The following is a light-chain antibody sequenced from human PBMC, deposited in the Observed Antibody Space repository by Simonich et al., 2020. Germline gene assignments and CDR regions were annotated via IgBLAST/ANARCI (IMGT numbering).Light chain of an antibody. CDR2: EGS. J-gene: IGLJ2*01. Sequence: QSALTQPASVSGSPGQSITISCPGTSSDVGSYNLVSWYQQHPGKAPKLMIYEGSKRPSGVSNRFSGYKSGNTASLTISGLQAEDEADYYCCSYAGSSTLVFGGGTKLTVL. CDR3: CSYAGSSTLV. CDR1: SSDVGSYNL. V-gene: IGLV2-23*01.